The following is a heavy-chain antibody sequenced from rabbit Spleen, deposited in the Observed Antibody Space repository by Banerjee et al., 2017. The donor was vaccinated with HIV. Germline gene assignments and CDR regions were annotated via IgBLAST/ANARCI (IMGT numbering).Heavy chain of an antibody. D-gene: IGHD4-2*01. V-gene: IGHV1S45*01. CDR1: GLDFSSSYW. CDR3: ARGYGGAAGFDL. Sequence: QEQLVESGGGLVKPGGTLTLTCTASGLDFSSSYWICWVRQAPGKGLEWIACIVTSSGSTYYASWAKGRFTISKTSSTTVTLQMTSLTAADTATYFCARGYGGAAGFDLWGPGTLVTVS. CDR2: IVTSSGST. J-gene: IGHJ4*01.